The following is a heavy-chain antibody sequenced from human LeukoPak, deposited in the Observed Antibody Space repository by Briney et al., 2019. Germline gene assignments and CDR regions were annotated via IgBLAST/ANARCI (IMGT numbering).Heavy chain of an antibody. V-gene: IGHV1-8*01. Sequence: ASVKVSCKASGYTFTSYDINWVRQATGQGLEWMGWMNPNSGNTGYARKFQGRVTMTRNTSISTAYMELSSLRSEDTAVYYCARALGYYYYYYMDVWGKGTTVTVSS. CDR2: MNPNSGNT. D-gene: IGHD1-26*01. CDR1: GYTFTSYD. CDR3: ARALGYYYYYYMDV. J-gene: IGHJ6*03.